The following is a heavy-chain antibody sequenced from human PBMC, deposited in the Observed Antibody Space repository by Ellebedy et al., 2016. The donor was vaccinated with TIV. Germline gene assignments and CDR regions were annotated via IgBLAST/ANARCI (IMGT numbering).Heavy chain of an antibody. CDR2: MYGSGRGI. CDR3: ARGKSGTYIHHAFDN. V-gene: IGHV3-23*01. Sequence: GESLKISCTASGFTFSPFAMGWVRQTPGKGLEWVSGMYGSGRGITYSDSVKGRFTISRDNSRNMLYLQMNSLRADDTAVYYCARGKSGTYIHHAFDNWGQGTLVTVSS. J-gene: IGHJ4*02. CDR1: GFTFSPFA. D-gene: IGHD1-14*01.